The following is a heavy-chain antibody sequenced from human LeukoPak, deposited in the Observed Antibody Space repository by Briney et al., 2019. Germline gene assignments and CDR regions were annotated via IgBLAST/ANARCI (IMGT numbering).Heavy chain of an antibody. CDR1: GFTFSDCY. CDR3: ARVTYYYDSSGYYYVDY. CDR2: ISSSGSTI. V-gene: IGHV3-11*01. Sequence: GGSLRLSCAASGFTFSDCYMSWIRQAPGKGLEWVSYISSSGSTIYYADSVKGRFTISRDNAKNSLYLQMNSLRAEDTAVYYCARVTYYYDSSGYYYVDYWGQGTLVTVSS. J-gene: IGHJ4*02. D-gene: IGHD3-22*01.